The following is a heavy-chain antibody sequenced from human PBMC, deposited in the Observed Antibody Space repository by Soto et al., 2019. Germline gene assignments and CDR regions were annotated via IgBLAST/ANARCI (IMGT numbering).Heavy chain of an antibody. CDR3: ARDDYSNYDAAHYYGMDV. D-gene: IGHD4-4*01. J-gene: IGHJ6*02. Sequence: ASVKVSCKASGYTFTSYGISWVRQAPGQGLEWMGWISAYNGNTNYAQKLQGRVTMTTDTSTSTAYMELRSLRSDDTAVYYCARDDYSNYDAAHYYGMDVWGQGTTVTVSS. CDR2: ISAYNGNT. V-gene: IGHV1-18*01. CDR1: GYTFTSYG.